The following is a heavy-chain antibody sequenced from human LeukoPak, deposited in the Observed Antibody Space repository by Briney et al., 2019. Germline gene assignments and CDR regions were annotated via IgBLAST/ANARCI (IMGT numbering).Heavy chain of an antibody. V-gene: IGHV3-7*01. J-gene: IGHJ4*02. D-gene: IGHD5-12*01. Sequence: PGGSLRLSCAASGFTFSSHWMDWVRQAPGKGLEWVANIKQDGSESYYLDSVKGRFTISRDNAKNSLYLQMNSLRAEDTAVYYCARGGGYSGYGAYYFDYWGQGTLVTVSS. CDR3: ARGGGYSGYGAYYFDY. CDR2: IKQDGSES. CDR1: GFTFSSHW.